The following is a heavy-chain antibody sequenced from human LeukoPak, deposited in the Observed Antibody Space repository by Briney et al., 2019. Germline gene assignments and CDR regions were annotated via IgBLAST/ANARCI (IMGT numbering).Heavy chain of an antibody. CDR3: ARERVEDCSNGVCYWLCDD. Sequence: PGGSLRLSCAASGFTFRSYDIHWVRQAPGRGLEWVAVIWYDGSNKYYADSVKGRFTISRDNSKNTLSLQMNSLRVEDTAVYYCARERVEDCSNGVCYWLCDDWGQGALVTVSS. V-gene: IGHV3-33*01. CDR2: IWYDGSNK. J-gene: IGHJ4*02. D-gene: IGHD2-8*01. CDR1: GFTFRSYD.